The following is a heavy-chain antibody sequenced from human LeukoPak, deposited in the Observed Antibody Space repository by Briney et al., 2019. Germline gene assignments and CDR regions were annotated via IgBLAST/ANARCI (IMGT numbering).Heavy chain of an antibody. Sequence: PGGTLRLPCAASGFTFDDYAMHWVRQAPGKGLEWVSLITWDGGSTYYADSVKGRFTISRDNSKNSLYLQMNSLRAEDTALYYCAKNQLQYSSSWYYYYMDVWGKGTTVTVSS. J-gene: IGHJ6*03. CDR1: GFTFDDYA. CDR2: ITWDGGST. D-gene: IGHD6-13*01. CDR3: AKNQLQYSSSWYYYYMDV. V-gene: IGHV3-43D*03.